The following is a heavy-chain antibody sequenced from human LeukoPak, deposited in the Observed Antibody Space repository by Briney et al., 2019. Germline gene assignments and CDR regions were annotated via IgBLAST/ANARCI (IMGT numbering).Heavy chain of an antibody. J-gene: IGHJ5*02. Sequence: GGSLRLSCAGSGFTFSSYAMSWVRQAPGKGLEWVSAISGSGGTTYYADSVKGRFTISRDNSKNTLYLQMNSLRAEDTAVYYCAKGSGRPNWFDPWGQGTLVTVSS. CDR2: ISGSGGTT. V-gene: IGHV3-23*01. CDR1: GFTFSSYA. D-gene: IGHD3-10*01. CDR3: AKGSGRPNWFDP.